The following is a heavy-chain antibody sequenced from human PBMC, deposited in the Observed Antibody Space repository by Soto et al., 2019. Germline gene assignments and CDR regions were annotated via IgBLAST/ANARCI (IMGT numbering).Heavy chain of an antibody. CDR1: GYTFTSYA. J-gene: IGHJ6*02. D-gene: IGHD3-3*02. CDR2: INAGNGNT. Sequence: ASVKVSCKASGYTFTSYAMHWVRQAPGQRLEWMGWINAGNGNTKYSQKFQGRVTITRDTSASTAYMELKSLRAEDTAVYYCATLSINGDMDVWGQGATVTVSS. V-gene: IGHV1-3*01. CDR3: ATLSINGDMDV.